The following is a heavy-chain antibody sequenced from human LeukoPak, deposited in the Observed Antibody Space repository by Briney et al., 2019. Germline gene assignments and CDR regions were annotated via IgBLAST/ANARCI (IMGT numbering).Heavy chain of an antibody. J-gene: IGHJ3*02. CDR1: GYTFTGYY. Sequence: ASVKVSCKASGYTFTGYYMHWVRQAPGQGLEWMGWINPNSGGTNYAQKSQGRVTMTRDTSISTAYMELSRLRSDDTAVYYCARARYYYDSSGLRGDAFDIWGQGTMVTVPS. D-gene: IGHD3-22*01. CDR2: INPNSGGT. V-gene: IGHV1-2*02. CDR3: ARARYYYDSSGLRGDAFDI.